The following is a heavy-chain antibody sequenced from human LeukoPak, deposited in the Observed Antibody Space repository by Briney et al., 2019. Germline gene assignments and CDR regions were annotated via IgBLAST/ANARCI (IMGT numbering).Heavy chain of an antibody. J-gene: IGHJ6*03. CDR3: ARVRHLGYCSGGSCYQGYYYYYMDV. Sequence: GASVKVSCKASGYTFTGYYMHWVRQAPGQGLEWMGWINPNSGGTNYAQKFQGRVTITADESTSTAYMELSSLRSEDTAVYYCARVRHLGYCSGGSCYQGYYYYYMDVWGKGTTVTISS. CDR1: GYTFTGYY. V-gene: IGHV1-2*02. CDR2: INPNSGGT. D-gene: IGHD2-15*01.